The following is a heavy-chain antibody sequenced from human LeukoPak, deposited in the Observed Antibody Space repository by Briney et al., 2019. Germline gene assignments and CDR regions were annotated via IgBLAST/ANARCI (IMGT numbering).Heavy chain of an antibody. J-gene: IGHJ4*02. D-gene: IGHD3-22*01. CDR2: INHSGST. V-gene: IGHV4-34*01. Sequence: PSETLSLTCAVYGGSFSGYYWSWIRQPPGKGLEWIGEINHSGSTNYNPSLKSRVTISVDTSKNQFSLKLSPVTAADTAVYYCARGPQYYYDSSGQNDYWGQGTLVTVSS. CDR3: ARGPQYYYDSSGQNDY. CDR1: GGSFSGYY.